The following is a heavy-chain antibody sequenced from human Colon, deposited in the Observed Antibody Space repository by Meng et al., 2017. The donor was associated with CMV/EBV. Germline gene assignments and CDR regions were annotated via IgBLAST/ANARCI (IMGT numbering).Heavy chain of an antibody. CDR1: GYTFTSND. V-gene: IGHV1-8*01. D-gene: IGHD5-12*01. J-gene: IGHJ4*02. CDR2: MNPNSGNT. Sequence: QVQLVQSGAEVTKPGASVKVPCKDSGYTFTSNDINWVRQATGQGLEWMGWMNPNSGNTGYAQKFQGRVTMTRNTSISTAYMELSGLRSEDTAVYYCARENSGYDNRRGFDYWGQGTLVTVSS. CDR3: ARENSGYDNRRGFDY.